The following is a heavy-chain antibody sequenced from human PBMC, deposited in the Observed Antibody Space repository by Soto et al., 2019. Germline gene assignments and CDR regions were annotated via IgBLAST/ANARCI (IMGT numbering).Heavy chain of an antibody. V-gene: IGHV3-74*03. CDR1: GFAFSDYW. CDR2: INTDASST. D-gene: IGHD1-26*01. Sequence: GGSLRLSCAASGFAFSDYWMHWVRQAPGKGLVWVSRINTDASSTTYADSVKGRFTISRDNAKNTVYLQMNSLRVDDTAAYYCAGLLAIRNYFYHNGMSLWGQGTTVTVSS. CDR3: AGLLAIRNYFYHNGMSL. J-gene: IGHJ6*02.